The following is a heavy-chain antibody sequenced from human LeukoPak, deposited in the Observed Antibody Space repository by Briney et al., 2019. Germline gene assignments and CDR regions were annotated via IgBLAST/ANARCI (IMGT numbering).Heavy chain of an antibody. CDR2: INHSGST. CDR1: GGSFSGYY. V-gene: IGHV4-34*01. J-gene: IGHJ4*02. D-gene: IGHD6-13*01. Sequence: SETLSLTCAVYGGSFSGYYWGWIRQPPGKGLEWIGEINHSGSTNYNPSLKSRVTISVDTSKNQFSLKLSSVTAADTAVYYCARHGTIAAAGTELDHWGQGTLVTVSS. CDR3: ARHGTIAAAGTELDH.